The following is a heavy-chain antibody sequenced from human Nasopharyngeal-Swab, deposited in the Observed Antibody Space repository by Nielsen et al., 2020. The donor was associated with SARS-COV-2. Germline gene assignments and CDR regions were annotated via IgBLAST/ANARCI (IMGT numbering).Heavy chain of an antibody. V-gene: IGHV1-2*06. CDR3: ARVGGSSGWLS. J-gene: IGHJ4*02. Sequence: WVRQAPGQGLEWMGRINPNSGGTNYAQKFQGRVTMTRDTSISTAYMELSRLRSDDTAVYYCARVGGSSGWLSWGQGTLVTVSS. D-gene: IGHD6-19*01. CDR2: INPNSGGT.